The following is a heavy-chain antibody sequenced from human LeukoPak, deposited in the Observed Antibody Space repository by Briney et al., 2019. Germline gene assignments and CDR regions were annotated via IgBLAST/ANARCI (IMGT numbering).Heavy chain of an antibody. D-gene: IGHD6-19*01. CDR2: IGIRGDT. CDR3: ARGGIQVSGIDEFDY. J-gene: IGHJ4*02. CDR1: GFTFIDYD. V-gene: IGHV3-13*01. Sequence: GGSLRLSCAASGFTFIDYDMHWGCQVIGKGLEWVSAIGIRGDTHYSGSVKGRFTISRENAESSLYLQMNSLRAEDTAVYYCARGGIQVSGIDEFDYWGQGTLVTVSS.